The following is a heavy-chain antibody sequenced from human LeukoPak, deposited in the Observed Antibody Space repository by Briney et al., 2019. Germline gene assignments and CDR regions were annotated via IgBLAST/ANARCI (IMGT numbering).Heavy chain of an antibody. CDR1: GYTFTGYY. CDR3: AGMPPGYCTNGVCHKGMDV. D-gene: IGHD2-8*01. J-gene: IGHJ6*02. CDR2: INPNSGGT. Sequence: ASVKVSCKASGYTFTGYYMHWVRQAPGQGLEWMGWINPNSGGTNYAQKFQGRVTMTRDTSISTAYMELSRLRSDDTAVYYCAGMPPGYCTNGVCHKGMDVWGQGTTVTVSS. V-gene: IGHV1-2*02.